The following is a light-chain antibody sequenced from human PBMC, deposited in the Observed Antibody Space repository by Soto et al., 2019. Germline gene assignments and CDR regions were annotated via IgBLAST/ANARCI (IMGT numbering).Light chain of an antibody. CDR2: EVS. CDR1: SSDVGGYNY. CDR3: SSHTSYSTRV. V-gene: IGLV2-14*01. J-gene: IGLJ1*01. Sequence: QSALTQPASVSGSPGQSIAIPCTGTSSDVGGYNYVSWYQQHPGKAPQLLIHEVSTRPSGISDRFSGSKSGNTASLTISGLQADDEADYYCSSHTSYSTRVFGTGTKLTVL.